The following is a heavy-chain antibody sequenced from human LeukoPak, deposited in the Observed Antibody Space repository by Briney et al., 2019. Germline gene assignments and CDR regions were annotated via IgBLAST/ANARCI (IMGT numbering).Heavy chain of an antibody. V-gene: IGHV3-7*01. CDR1: GFIFTNYF. D-gene: IGHD3-3*01. J-gene: IGHJ4*02. CDR2: IKHDGSEK. CDR3: ATDKGWRTSGYYLYYFEY. Sequence: PGGSLRRSCAASGFIFTNYFMSWVRQAPGKGLESVASIKHDGSEKYYVDSVRGRFTISRDNTMNSLYLQMSSLRAEDTAVYYCATDKGWRTSGYYLYYFEYWGQGTLVTYSS.